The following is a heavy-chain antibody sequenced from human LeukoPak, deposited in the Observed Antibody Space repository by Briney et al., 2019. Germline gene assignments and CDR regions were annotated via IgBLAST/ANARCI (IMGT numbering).Heavy chain of an antibody. D-gene: IGHD6-19*01. CDR2: FDPEDGET. J-gene: IGHJ5*02. V-gene: IGHV1-24*01. CDR3: ATVDSSSGWYQYNWFDP. CDR1: GYTFTSYD. Sequence: ASVKVSCKASGYTFTSYDINWVRQAPGKGLEWMGGFDPEDGETIYAQKFQGRLTMTEDTSTDTAYMELSSLRSEDTAVYCCATVDSSSGWYQYNWFDPWGQGTLVTVSS.